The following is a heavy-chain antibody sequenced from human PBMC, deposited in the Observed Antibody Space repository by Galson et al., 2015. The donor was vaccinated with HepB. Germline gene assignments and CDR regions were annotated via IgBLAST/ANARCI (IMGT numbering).Heavy chain of an antibody. CDR2: INQDGSSK. V-gene: IGHV3-7*03. CDR3: ARRISLVRGIITKPDYYYGMDV. D-gene: IGHD3-10*01. Sequence: SLRLSCAASGFTFSSYWMNWVRQAPGKELEWVAHINQDGSSKYYVDSVKGRFTISRDNAKDSVYLQLDSLRAEDTAVYYCARRISLVRGIITKPDYYYGMDVWGQGTTVTV. J-gene: IGHJ6*02. CDR1: GFTFSSYW.